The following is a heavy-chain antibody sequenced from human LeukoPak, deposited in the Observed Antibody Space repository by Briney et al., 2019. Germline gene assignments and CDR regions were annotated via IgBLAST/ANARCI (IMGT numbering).Heavy chain of an antibody. CDR2: INHSGST. Sequence: SETLSLTCAVYGGSFSGYYWSWIRQPPGKGLEWIGEINHSGSTNYNPSLKSRVTISVDPSKNQFSLKLTSVTTVDTAVYYCARPVTARGGSGWPQHIDYWGQGTLVSVSS. CDR1: GGSFSGYY. J-gene: IGHJ4*02. D-gene: IGHD6-19*01. CDR3: ARPVTARGGSGWPQHIDY. V-gene: IGHV4-34*01.